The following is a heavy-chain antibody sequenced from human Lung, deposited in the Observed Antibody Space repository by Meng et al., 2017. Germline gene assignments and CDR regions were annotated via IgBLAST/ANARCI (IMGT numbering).Heavy chain of an antibody. CDR3: ARGPTTMAHDFDY. Sequence: QGPLQRVVTASLKLSVTLSLSCVVAGGSFRDYYWSWIRQPPGKGLEWIGEINHSGSTNYNPSLESRATISVDTSQNNLSLKLSSVTAADSAVYYCARGPTTMAHDFDYWGQGTLVTVSS. CDR1: GGSFRDYY. CDR2: INHSGST. D-gene: IGHD4-11*01. V-gene: IGHV4-34*01. J-gene: IGHJ4*02.